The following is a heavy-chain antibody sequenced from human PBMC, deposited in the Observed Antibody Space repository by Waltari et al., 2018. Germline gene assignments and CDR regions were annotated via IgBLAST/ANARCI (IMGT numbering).Heavy chain of an antibody. CDR1: GGSINTDNYY. CDR3: ARVGYCNGDNCFVYFYYAMDV. V-gene: IGHV4-39*07. CDR2: FFYGGNT. J-gene: IGHJ6*02. Sequence: QLQLQESGPGLVRPSETLSLTCTVSGGSINTDNYYLAWIRQPPGKGLEWVGSFFYGGNTYYNPSLKSRVTISVDTSKERFSLRVNSVTAADTAIYYCARVGYCNGDNCFVYFYYAMDVWGPGTTVTVSS. D-gene: IGHD2-15*01.